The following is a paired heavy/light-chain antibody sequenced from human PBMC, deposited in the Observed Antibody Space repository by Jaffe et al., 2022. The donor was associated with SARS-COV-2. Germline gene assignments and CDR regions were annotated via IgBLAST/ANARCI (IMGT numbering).Heavy chain of an antibody. D-gene: IGHD4-17*01. CDR3: ARESISMTTVVPPHFDL. Sequence: QVQLVESGGGVVQPGRSLRLSCAASGVTFSSHGMHWVRQAPGKGLEWVAVIWFDGSNKYYGDSVKGRFTISRDNSKNTLYLQMNSLRADDTAVYYCARESISMTTVVPPHFDLWGRGTLVTVSS. V-gene: IGHV3-33*01. J-gene: IGHJ2*01. CDR2: IWFDGSNK. CDR1: GVTFSSHG.
Light chain of an antibody. CDR3: QVWDSSSDHRVV. V-gene: IGLV3-21*02. Sequence: SYVLTQPPSVSVAPGQTARISCGGSNIGSKSVHWYQQRPGQAPVLVVYADSDRPSGIPERFSGSNSGNTATLTISRVEAGDEADYYCQVWDSSSDHRVVFGGGTKVTVL. J-gene: IGLJ2*01. CDR2: ADS. CDR1: NIGSKS.